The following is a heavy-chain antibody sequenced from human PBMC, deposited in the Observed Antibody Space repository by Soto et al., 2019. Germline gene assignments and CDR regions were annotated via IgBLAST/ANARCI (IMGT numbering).Heavy chain of an antibody. CDR3: ARDRAYYDSSGYYYYYYRMDV. CDR2: IYTSGST. D-gene: IGHD3-22*01. V-gene: IGHV4-4*07. CDR1: GGSISSYY. J-gene: IGHJ6*02. Sequence: SETLSLTCTVSGGSISSYYWSWIRQPAGKGLEWIGRIYTSGSTNYNPSLKSRVTMSVDTSKNQFSLKLSSVTAADTAVYYCARDRAYYDSSGYYYYYYRMDVWGQGTTVTVSS.